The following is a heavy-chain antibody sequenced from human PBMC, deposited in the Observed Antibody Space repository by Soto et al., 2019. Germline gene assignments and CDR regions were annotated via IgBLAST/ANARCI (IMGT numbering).Heavy chain of an antibody. V-gene: IGHV3-23*01. CDR2: ISGSGGST. Sequence: PGGSLRLSCAASGFTFSSYAMSWVRQAPGKGLEWVSDISGSGGSTYHADSVKGRFTISRDNAKNSLYLQMNSLRAEDTAVYYCEAGPYYGIDVWGQGTTVTVSS. CDR1: GFTFSSYA. J-gene: IGHJ6*02. CDR3: EAGPYYGIDV.